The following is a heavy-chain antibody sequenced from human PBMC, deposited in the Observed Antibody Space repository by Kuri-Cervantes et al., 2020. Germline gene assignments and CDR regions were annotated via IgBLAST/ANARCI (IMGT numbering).Heavy chain of an antibody. CDR2: IYYSGNT. J-gene: IGHJ4*02. Sequence: SQTLSLTCAVYGGSFSGYYWSWIRQPPEKGLEWIGYIYYSGNTSYNPSLNSRVTISVDTSRNQFSLKLNSVTAADTAVYYCARHHSSGYYIFDHWGQGTLVTVSS. V-gene: IGHV4-59*01. CDR1: GGSFSGYY. CDR3: ARHHSSGYYIFDH. D-gene: IGHD3-22*01.